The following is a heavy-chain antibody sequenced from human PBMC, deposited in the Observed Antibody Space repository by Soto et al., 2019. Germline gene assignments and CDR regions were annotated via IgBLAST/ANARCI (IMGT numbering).Heavy chain of an antibody. J-gene: IGHJ4*02. CDR1: GGSISSYY. CDR3: ARGSVLRYFDWYGIFDY. CDR2: IYYSWST. D-gene: IGHD3-9*01. V-gene: IGHV4-59*01. Sequence: PSETLSLTCTVSGGSISSYYWSWIRQPPGKGLEWIGYIYYSWSTNYNPSLKSRVTISVDTSKNQFSLKLSSVTAADTAVYYCARGSVLRYFDWYGIFDYWGQGTQVTVSS.